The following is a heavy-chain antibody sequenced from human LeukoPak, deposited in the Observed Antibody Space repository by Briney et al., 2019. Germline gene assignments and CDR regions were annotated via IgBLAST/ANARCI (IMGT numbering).Heavy chain of an antibody. CDR1: GGSISSGGYS. CDR2: IYHSGST. Sequence: SETLSLTCAVSGGSISSGGYSWSWIRQPPGKGLEWIGYIYHSGSTYYNPSLKSRVTISVDRSKNQFSLKPSSVTAADTAVYYCARAPTYYYDSSGYVHYYGMDVWGQGTTVTVSS. CDR3: ARAPTYYYDSSGYVHYYGMDV. V-gene: IGHV4-30-2*01. D-gene: IGHD3-22*01. J-gene: IGHJ6*02.